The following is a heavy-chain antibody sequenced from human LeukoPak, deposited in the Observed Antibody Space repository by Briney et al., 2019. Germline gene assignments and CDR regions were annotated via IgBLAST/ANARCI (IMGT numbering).Heavy chain of an antibody. D-gene: IGHD3-16*01. V-gene: IGHV1-18*01. J-gene: IGHJ2*01. CDR3: ARDLIRFTSWYFDL. CDR1: GYTFTSYG. Sequence: GASVKVSCKASGYTFTSYGISWVRQAPGQGLEWTGWISAYNGNTNYAQKFQDRVTVTTDTSTSTVYMELRSLRSDDTAVYYCARDLIRFTSWYFDLWGRGTLVTVSS. CDR2: ISAYNGNT.